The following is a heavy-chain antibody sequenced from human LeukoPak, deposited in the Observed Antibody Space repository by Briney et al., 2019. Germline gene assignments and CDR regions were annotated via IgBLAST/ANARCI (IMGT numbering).Heavy chain of an antibody. CDR3: ARGPNSGGWSFDY. J-gene: IGHJ4*02. CDR2: INHSGST. D-gene: IGHD6-19*01. Sequence: SETLSLTCAVYGGSFSGYYWSWIRQPPGKGLEWIGEINHSGSTNYNPSLKSRVTISVDTSKNQSSLKLSSVTAADTAVYYCARGPNSGGWSFDYWGQGTLVTVSS. CDR1: GGSFSGYY. V-gene: IGHV4-34*01.